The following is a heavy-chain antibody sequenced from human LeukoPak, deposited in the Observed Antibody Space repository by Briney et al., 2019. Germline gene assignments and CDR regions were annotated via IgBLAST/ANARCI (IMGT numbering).Heavy chain of an antibody. CDR3: ARLKFPRSNWFDP. J-gene: IGHJ5*02. CDR1: GGTISSGDNY. CDR2: IYYSGST. Sequence: SETLSLTCTVSGGTISSGDNYWSCIRQPPGKGLEWIGYIYYSGSTYYNPSLTSRVTISLDTSKNQFSLKLSSVTAADTAVYYCARLKFPRSNWFDPWGQGTLVTVSS. V-gene: IGHV4-30-4*01.